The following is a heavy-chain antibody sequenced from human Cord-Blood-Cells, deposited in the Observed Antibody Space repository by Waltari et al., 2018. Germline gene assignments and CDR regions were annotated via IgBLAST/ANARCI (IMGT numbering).Heavy chain of an antibody. D-gene: IGHD5-12*01. Sequence: QVQLQQWGAGLLKPSETLSLTCAVYGGSFSGYSCTWNPQPRGKGLGWIGEINHSGSTNYNPSLKSRVTRSVDTSKNQFSLKLSSVTAADTAVYYCARGLGPDSGYDDYYYYYMDVWGKGTTVTVSS. CDR2: INHSGST. CDR1: GGSFSGYS. CDR3: ARGLGPDSGYDDYYYYYMDV. J-gene: IGHJ6*03. V-gene: IGHV4-34*01.